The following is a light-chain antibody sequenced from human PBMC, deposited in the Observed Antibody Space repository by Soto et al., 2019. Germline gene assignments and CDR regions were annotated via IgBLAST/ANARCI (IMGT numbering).Light chain of an antibody. CDR1: QSLSGNY. V-gene: IGKV3-20*01. CDR3: HHYGSSPYT. CDR2: GVS. J-gene: IGKJ2*01. Sequence: EIVLTQSPGTLSLSPGERATLSCRASQSLSGNYLACYQQKPGQAPRLLLFGVSSRATGIPDRFSGSASGTDFTLTINRLEPEDGDVYYFHHYGSSPYTFGLGTKLVIK.